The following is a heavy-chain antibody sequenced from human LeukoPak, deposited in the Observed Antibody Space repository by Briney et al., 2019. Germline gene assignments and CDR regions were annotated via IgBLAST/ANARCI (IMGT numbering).Heavy chain of an antibody. CDR3: ANTVGSYYGWLSYLDY. J-gene: IGHJ4*02. V-gene: IGHV3-23*01. Sequence: GGSLRLSCAASGFTFSSYAMSWVRQAPGKGLEWVSAISGSGGSTYYADSVKGRFTISRDNSKNTLYLQMNSLRAEDTAVYYCANTVGSYYGWLSYLDYWGQGTLVTVSS. D-gene: IGHD3-10*01. CDR1: GFTFSSYA. CDR2: ISGSGGST.